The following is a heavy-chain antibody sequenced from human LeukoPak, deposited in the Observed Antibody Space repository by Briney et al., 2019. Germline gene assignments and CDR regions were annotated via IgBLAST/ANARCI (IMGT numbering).Heavy chain of an antibody. CDR1: VLTLSSNY. Sequence: PGGSLRVSCAASVLTLSSNYISSVREALGERLEWVSVLYSGGNAYYSESATCRASISRDNSKNTLYLQMNSLRAEDTAVYYCASYGSGRYYFDYWGQGTLVTVSS. D-gene: IGHD3-10*01. V-gene: IGHV3-53*01. CDR2: LYSGGNA. J-gene: IGHJ4*02. CDR3: ASYGSGRYYFDY.